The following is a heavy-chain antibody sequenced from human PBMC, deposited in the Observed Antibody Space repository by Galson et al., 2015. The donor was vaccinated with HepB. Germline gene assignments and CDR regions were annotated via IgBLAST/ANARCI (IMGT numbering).Heavy chain of an antibody. CDR3: AREPTDFWSGFAAYFDY. Sequence: NNWWSWVRQTPGKGLEWIGEIYHGGTTNYNPSLKSRVTISVDKSKNQFSLRLSSVTAADTAVYYCAREPTDFWSGFAAYFDYWGQGTLVIVSS. D-gene: IGHD3-3*01. V-gene: IGHV4-4*02. J-gene: IGHJ4*02. CDR1: NNW. CDR2: IYHGGTT.